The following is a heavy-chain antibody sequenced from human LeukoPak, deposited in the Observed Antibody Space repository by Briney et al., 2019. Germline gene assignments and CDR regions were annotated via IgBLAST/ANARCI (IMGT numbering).Heavy chain of an antibody. CDR3: ARRGDSYAVFDY. V-gene: IGHV4-39*01. CDR1: GGSISSSNYY. CDR2: IYYRGST. J-gene: IGHJ4*02. D-gene: IGHD5-18*01. Sequence: PSETLSLTCTVSGGSISSSNYYWGWIRQPPGKGLEWIGSIYYRGSTYYNPSLKGRVTISVDTSKNQFSLKLSSVTAADTAVYYCARRGDSYAVFDYWGQGTLVTVSS.